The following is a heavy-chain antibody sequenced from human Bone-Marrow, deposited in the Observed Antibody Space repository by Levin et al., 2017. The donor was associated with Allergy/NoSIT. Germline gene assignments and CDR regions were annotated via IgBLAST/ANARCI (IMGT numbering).Heavy chain of an antibody. CDR2: IRQDGSKK. J-gene: IGHJ5*02. D-gene: IGHD3-10*01. Sequence: SGGSLRLSCRASGFTFNNYWMSWVRQAPGKGLEWVANIRQDGSKKYYVDSVEGRFTISRDNAKSSLYLHMHSLRAEDTAVYYCARLMVRGGVDWFDPWGQGTLLTVSS. V-gene: IGHV3-7*01. CDR3: ARLMVRGGVDWFDP. CDR1: GFTFNNYW.